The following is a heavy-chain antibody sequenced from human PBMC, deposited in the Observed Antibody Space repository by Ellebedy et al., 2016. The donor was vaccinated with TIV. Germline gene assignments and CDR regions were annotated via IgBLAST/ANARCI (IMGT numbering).Heavy chain of an antibody. Sequence: PGGSLRLSCAASGFTFSSYEMNWVRQAPGKGLEWVSYISSSGSTIYYADSVKGRFTISGDNAKNSLYLQMNSLRAEDTAVYYCARALQQESSSWYESSYWGQGTLVTVSS. CDR3: ARALQQESSSWYESSY. D-gene: IGHD6-13*01. CDR2: ISSSGSTI. V-gene: IGHV3-48*03. J-gene: IGHJ4*02. CDR1: GFTFSSYE.